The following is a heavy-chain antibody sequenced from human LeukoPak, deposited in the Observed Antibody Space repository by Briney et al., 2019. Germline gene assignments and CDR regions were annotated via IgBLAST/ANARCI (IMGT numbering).Heavy chain of an antibody. CDR2: IHYSGST. Sequence: SETLSLTCTVSGGSIISSSYYWGWIRQPPGKGLEWIAYIHYSGSTTYNPSLKSRVTISVDTSKNQFSLKLSSVTAADTAVYYCARQGTVTTYYYYYYGMDVWGQGTTVTVSS. D-gene: IGHD4-17*01. CDR3: ARQGTVTTYYYYYYGMDV. V-gene: IGHV4-39*01. J-gene: IGHJ6*02. CDR1: GGSIISSSYY.